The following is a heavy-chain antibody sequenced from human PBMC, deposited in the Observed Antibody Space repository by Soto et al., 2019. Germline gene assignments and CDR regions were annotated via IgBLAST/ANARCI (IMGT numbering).Heavy chain of an antibody. J-gene: IGHJ6*02. CDR1: GGTFSSYA. Sequence: SVKVSCKASGGTFSSYAISWVRQAPGQGLEWMGGIIPIFGTANYAQKFQGRVTITADESTSTAYMELSSLRSEDTAVYYCATIQAGYISSWYRGLYYYYGMDVWGQGTTVTVSS. CDR3: ATIQAGYISSWYRGLYYYYGMDV. CDR2: IIPIFGTA. D-gene: IGHD6-13*01. V-gene: IGHV1-69*13.